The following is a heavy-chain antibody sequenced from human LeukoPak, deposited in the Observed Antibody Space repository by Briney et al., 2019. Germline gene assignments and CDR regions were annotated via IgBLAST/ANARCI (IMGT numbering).Heavy chain of an antibody. CDR2: IKQDGSEK. J-gene: IGHJ4*02. CDR1: GFTFSSYW. V-gene: IGHV3-7*03. Sequence: PGRSLRLSCAASGFTFSSYWMSWVRQAPGKGLEWVANIKQDGSEKYYVDSVKGRFTISRDNSKNTLYLQMNSLRAEDTAVYYCAKKGATTGDFDYWGQGTLVTVSS. CDR3: AKKGATTGDFDY. D-gene: IGHD1-26*01.